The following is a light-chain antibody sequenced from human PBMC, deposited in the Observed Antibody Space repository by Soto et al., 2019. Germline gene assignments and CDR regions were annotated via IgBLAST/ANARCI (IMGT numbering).Light chain of an antibody. Sequence: DIQMTQSPSSVSASVGDSVTITCRASQGISNWLAWYQQQPGKAPKLLIYAASSLQSGVPSRFSGGGSATHFPLIISSLQPEDFATYYCQQTTTFPPLTFGGGTKVEIK. CDR1: QGISNW. J-gene: IGKJ4*01. CDR3: QQTTTFPPLT. CDR2: AAS. V-gene: IGKV1-12*01.